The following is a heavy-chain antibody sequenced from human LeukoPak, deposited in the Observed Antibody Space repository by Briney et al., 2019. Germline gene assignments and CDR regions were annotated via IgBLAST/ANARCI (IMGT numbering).Heavy chain of an antibody. Sequence: SETLSLTCAVYGGSFSGYYWSWIRQPPGKGLEWIGEINHSGSTNYNPSLKSRVTISVDTSKNQFSLKLSSVTAADTAVYYCARLNYGDYSGAFDIWGQGTIITVSS. D-gene: IGHD4-17*01. CDR1: GGSFSGYY. CDR2: INHSGST. J-gene: IGHJ3*02. V-gene: IGHV4-34*01. CDR3: ARLNYGDYSGAFDI.